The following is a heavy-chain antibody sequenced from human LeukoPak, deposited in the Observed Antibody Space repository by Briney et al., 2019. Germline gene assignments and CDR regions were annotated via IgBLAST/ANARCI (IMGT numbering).Heavy chain of an antibody. CDR2: IKSKTDGWTT. D-gene: IGHD6-19*01. V-gene: IGHV3-15*01. CDR3: THDHNKQWLEYFDY. CDR1: GFTFTSYA. Sequence: PGGSLRLSCADSGFTFTSYAMSWVRQAPGKGLEWVGRIKSKTDGWTTDYAAPVKGRFTISRDDSKNTLYLQMNSLKTEDTAVYYCTHDHNKQWLEYFDYWGQGTRVSVSS. J-gene: IGHJ4*02.